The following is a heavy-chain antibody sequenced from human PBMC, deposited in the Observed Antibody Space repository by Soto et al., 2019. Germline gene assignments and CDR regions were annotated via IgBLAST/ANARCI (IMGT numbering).Heavy chain of an antibody. V-gene: IGHV3-30*18. D-gene: IGHD6-19*01. J-gene: IGHJ4*02. CDR3: AKDLVPVVAVAGTEGIFDY. CDR2: ISYDGSNK. Sequence: PGGSLRLSCAASGFTFSSYGMHWVRQAPGKGLEWVAVISYDGSNKYYADSVKGRFTISRDNSKNTLYLQMNSLRAEDTAVYYCAKDLVPVVAVAGTEGIFDYWGQGTLVTVSS. CDR1: GFTFSSYG.